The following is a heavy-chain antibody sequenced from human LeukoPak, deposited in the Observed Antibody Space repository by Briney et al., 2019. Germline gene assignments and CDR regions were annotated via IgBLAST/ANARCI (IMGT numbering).Heavy chain of an antibody. CDR2: ISGSGGST. D-gene: IGHD3-9*01. CDR3: AREGLRYFDWLYYGMDV. V-gene: IGHV3-23*01. J-gene: IGHJ6*02. Sequence: GGSLRLSCAASGFTFSSYAMSWVRQAPGKGLEWVSAISGSGGSTYYADSVKGRFTISRDNSKNTLYLQMNSLRAEDTAVYYCAREGLRYFDWLYYGMDVWGQGTTVTVSS. CDR1: GFTFSSYA.